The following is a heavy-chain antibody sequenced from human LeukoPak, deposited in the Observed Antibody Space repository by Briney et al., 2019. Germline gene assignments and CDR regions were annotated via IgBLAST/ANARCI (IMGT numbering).Heavy chain of an antibody. J-gene: IGHJ6*03. CDR2: INPNSGGT. V-gene: IGHV1-2*02. CDR1: GYTFTGYY. D-gene: IGHD2-15*01. Sequence: PGASVTVSCRASGYTFTGYYMHWVRQAPGKGLEWMGWINPNSGGTNYAQKFQGRVTMTRDMSTSTVYMELSSLRSEDTAVYYCARDFPGYCSGGSCYFIGSSPYYYYYMDVWGKGTTVTISS. CDR3: ARDFPGYCSGGSCYFIGSSPYYYYYMDV.